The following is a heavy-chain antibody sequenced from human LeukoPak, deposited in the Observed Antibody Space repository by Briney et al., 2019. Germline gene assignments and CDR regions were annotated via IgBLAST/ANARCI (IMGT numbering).Heavy chain of an antibody. CDR2: INPNSGGT. CDR3: ARDESAVTP. Sequence: ASVTVSCKASGYTFTDYYIHWVRQAPGQGLEWMGRINPNSGGTNYAQKFQGRVTMTRDTSISTAYMELSRLRSDDTAVYYCARDESAVTPWGQGTTVTVSS. D-gene: IGHD4-17*01. V-gene: IGHV1-2*06. CDR1: GYTFTDYY. J-gene: IGHJ3*01.